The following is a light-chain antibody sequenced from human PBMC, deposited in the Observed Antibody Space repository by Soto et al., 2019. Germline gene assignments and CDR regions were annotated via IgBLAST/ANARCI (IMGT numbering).Light chain of an antibody. CDR2: GAS. CDR3: QQYGSSPLT. V-gene: IGKV3-20*01. Sequence: EIVLTQSPGTLPLSPGERATLSCRASQSVSSSYLAWYQQKPGQAPRLLIHGASSRATGIPDRFSGSGSVTDFALTISRLEPEDFAVYYCQQYGSSPLTFGGGTKVEIK. J-gene: IGKJ4*01. CDR1: QSVSSSY.